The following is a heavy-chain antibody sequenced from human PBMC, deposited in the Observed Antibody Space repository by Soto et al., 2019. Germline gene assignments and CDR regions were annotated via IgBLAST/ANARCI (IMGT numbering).Heavy chain of an antibody. Sequence: SLRLSCAASGFTFSNYALHWVRQPPGKGLEWVAVISYDGSNKYYADSVKGRFTISRDNSKNTLYLQMNSLTAEDTAVYYCAKDGRITIFGVVIKGYYMDVWGKGT. CDR1: GFTFSNYA. V-gene: IGHV3-30*04. J-gene: IGHJ6*03. D-gene: IGHD3-3*01. CDR3: AKDGRITIFGVVIKGYYMDV. CDR2: ISYDGSNK.